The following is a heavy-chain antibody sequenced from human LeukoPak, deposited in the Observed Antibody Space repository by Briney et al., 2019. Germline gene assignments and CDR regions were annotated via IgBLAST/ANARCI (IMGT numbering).Heavy chain of an antibody. CDR3: ASGPYYYYGMDV. CDR2: IIPIFGTA. CDR1: GGTFGSYA. V-gene: IGHV1-69*06. J-gene: IGHJ6*04. Sequence: SVKVSCKASGGTFGSYAISWVRQAPGQGLEWMGGIIPIFGTANYAQKFQGRVTITADKSTSTAYMELSSLRSEDTAVYYCASGPYYYYGMDVWGKGTTVTVSS.